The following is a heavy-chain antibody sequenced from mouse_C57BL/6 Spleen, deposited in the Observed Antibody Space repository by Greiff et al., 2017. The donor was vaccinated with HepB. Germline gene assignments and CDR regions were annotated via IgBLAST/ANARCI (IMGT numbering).Heavy chain of an antibody. CDR3: ARRGAYDYAYYAMDY. J-gene: IGHJ4*01. V-gene: IGHV5-12*01. D-gene: IGHD2-4*01. CDR2: ISNGGGST. Sequence: EVMLVESGGGLVQPGGSLKLSCAASGFTFSDYYMYWVRQTPEKRLEWVAYISNGGGSTYYPDTVKGRFTISRDNAKNTLYLQMSRLKSEDTAMYYCARRGAYDYAYYAMDYWGQGTSVTVSS. CDR1: GFTFSDYY.